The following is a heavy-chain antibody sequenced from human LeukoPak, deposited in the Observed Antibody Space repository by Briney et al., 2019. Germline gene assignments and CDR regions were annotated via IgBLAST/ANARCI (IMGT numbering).Heavy chain of an antibody. V-gene: IGHV4-34*01. CDR2: ISHSGST. CDR1: GGSFSGYY. J-gene: IGHJ6*02. Sequence: SETLSLTCAVYGGSFSGYYWSWIRQPPGKGLEWIGEISHSGSTNYNPSLKSRVTISVDTSKDQFSLKLSSVTAADTAVYYCARGQYYYGMDVWGQGTTVTVSS. CDR3: ARGQYYYGMDV.